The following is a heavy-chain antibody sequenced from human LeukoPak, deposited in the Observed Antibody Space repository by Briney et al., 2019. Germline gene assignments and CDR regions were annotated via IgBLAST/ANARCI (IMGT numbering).Heavy chain of an antibody. Sequence: PSETLSLTCTVSGGXISSYYCSWLRQPPGKGLEWIGYIYYSGSTKYKPSLKSRVTISVDTSKNQFSLKLSSVTAADTAVYYCARGRFLDAFDIWGQGTMVTVSS. J-gene: IGHJ3*02. D-gene: IGHD3-3*01. CDR3: ARGRFLDAFDI. CDR2: IYYSGST. V-gene: IGHV4-59*01. CDR1: GGXISSYY.